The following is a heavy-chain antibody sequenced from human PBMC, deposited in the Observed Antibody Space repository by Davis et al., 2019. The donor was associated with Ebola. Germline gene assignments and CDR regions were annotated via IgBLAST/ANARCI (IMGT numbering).Heavy chain of an antibody. CDR2: ISYDGSNK. CDR3: ARDSDGMDV. CDR1: GFTFSSYA. Sequence: GESLKISCAASGFTFSSYAMHWVRQAPGKGLEWVAVISYDGSNKYYADSVKGRFTISRDNSKNTLYLQMNSLRAEDTAVYYCARDSDGMDVWGQGTLVTVSS. J-gene: IGHJ6*02. V-gene: IGHV3-30-3*01.